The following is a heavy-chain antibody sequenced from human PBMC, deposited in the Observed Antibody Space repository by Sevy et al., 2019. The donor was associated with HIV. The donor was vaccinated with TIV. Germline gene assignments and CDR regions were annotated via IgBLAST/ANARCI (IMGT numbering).Heavy chain of an antibody. J-gene: IGHJ6*02. V-gene: IGHV3-23*01. D-gene: IGHD3-3*01. Sequence: GGCLRLSCAASGFTFSTYAMSWVRQTPGKGLQWVSVISDSGGSTYYADSVKGRFTISRDNSKNTMYLQMNSLRAEDTAVYYCARRPDFGRVIPTGVMDVWGQGSAVTVSS. CDR1: GFTFSTYA. CDR3: ARRPDFGRVIPTGVMDV. CDR2: ISDSGGST.